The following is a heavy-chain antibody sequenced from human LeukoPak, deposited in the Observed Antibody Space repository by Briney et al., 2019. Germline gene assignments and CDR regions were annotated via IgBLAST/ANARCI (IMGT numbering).Heavy chain of an antibody. CDR3: ARDSRSGYYPIDY. Sequence: ASVKVSCKASGYTFDTYGISWVRQAPGQGLEWMGWISVYNGHTNYARKLQGRVTMTTDTSTSTAYLGLRSQRSDDTAVYYCARDSRSGYYPIDYWGQGTLVTVSS. CDR1: GYTFDTYG. CDR2: ISVYNGHT. D-gene: IGHD3-22*01. J-gene: IGHJ4*02. V-gene: IGHV1-18*01.